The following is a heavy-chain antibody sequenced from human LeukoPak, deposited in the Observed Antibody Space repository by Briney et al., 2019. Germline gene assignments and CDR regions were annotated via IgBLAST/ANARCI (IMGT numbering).Heavy chain of an antibody. Sequence: GGSLRLSCAASGFTFSSYAMSWVRQAPGKGLEWVSGITRSGDSAYYADSVKGRFTISRDNSKNTLFLQMNSLRAEDTAVYCAKAQGSCGGDTCQYAVDVWGQGTTATVSS. J-gene: IGHJ6*02. D-gene: IGHD2-15*01. CDR2: ITRSGDSA. CDR1: GFTFSSYA. V-gene: IGHV3-23*01. CDR3: AKAQGSCGGDTCQYAVDV.